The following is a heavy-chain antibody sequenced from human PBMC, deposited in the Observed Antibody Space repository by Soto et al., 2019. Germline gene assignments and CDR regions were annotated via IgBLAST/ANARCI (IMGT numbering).Heavy chain of an antibody. D-gene: IGHD2-2*01. CDR3: ARERRRYCSSTSCSPVAMDV. Sequence: EVQLVESGGGLVKPGGSLRLSCAASGFTFSSYSMNWVRQAPGKGLEWVSSISSSSSYIYYADSVKGRFTISRDNAKNSLYLQMNSLRAEDTAVYYCARERRRYCSSTSCSPVAMDVWGKGTTVTVSS. J-gene: IGHJ6*03. CDR2: ISSSSSYI. V-gene: IGHV3-21*01. CDR1: GFTFSSYS.